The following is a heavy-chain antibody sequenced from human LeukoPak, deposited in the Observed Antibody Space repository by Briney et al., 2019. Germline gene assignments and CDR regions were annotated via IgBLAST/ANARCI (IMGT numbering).Heavy chain of an antibody. V-gene: IGHV1-2*02. Sequence: GASVKVSCTASGYTFTGYYLHWVRQAPGQGLECMGWIIPNTGGTNYAQKFQGRVTMTRDTSISTAYMELSRLTSDDTAVYYCALQTGSTVTFEFGGQGTLVTVSS. CDR2: IIPNTGGT. D-gene: IGHD4-17*01. CDR3: ALQTGSTVTFEF. J-gene: IGHJ4*02. CDR1: GYTFTGYY.